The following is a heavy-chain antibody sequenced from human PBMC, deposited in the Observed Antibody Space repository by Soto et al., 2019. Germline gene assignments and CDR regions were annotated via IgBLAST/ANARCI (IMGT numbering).Heavy chain of an antibody. CDR2: INAGNGNT. CDR3: ARGAYYYGSIDY. Sequence: ASVKVSCKASGYTFTSYAMHWVRQAPGQRLEWMGWINAGNGNTKYSQKFQGRVTITRDTSASTAYMELSSLRSEDTAVYYCARGAYYYGSIDYWGQGTLVTVSS. CDR1: GYTFTSYA. V-gene: IGHV1-3*01. D-gene: IGHD3-10*01. J-gene: IGHJ4*02.